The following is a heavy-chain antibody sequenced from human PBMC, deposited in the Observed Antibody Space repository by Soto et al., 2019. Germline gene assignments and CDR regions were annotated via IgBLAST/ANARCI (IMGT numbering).Heavy chain of an antibody. J-gene: IGHJ4*02. CDR2: IIPIFGTA. D-gene: IGHD1-26*01. V-gene: IGHV1-69*01. CDR3: AREKFQGCELLHYFDY. Sequence: QVQLVQSGSEVKKPGSSVNVSCKASGGTLISYAIIWVRQAPGQGLEWMGGIIPIFGTANYAQKFQVRVTITADESTSTAYMELSSMRSEDTAVYYCAREKFQGCELLHYFDYWGQGTLVTVAS. CDR1: GGTLISYA.